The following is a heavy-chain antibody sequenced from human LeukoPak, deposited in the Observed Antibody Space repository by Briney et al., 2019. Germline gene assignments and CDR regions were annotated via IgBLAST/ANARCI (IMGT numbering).Heavy chain of an antibody. J-gene: IGHJ4*02. CDR2: INWNSDSI. D-gene: IGHD2-2*01. Sequence: GGSLRLSCAVSGFTFDDYAMHWVRQVPGKGLEWVSGINWNSDSIGYADSVKGRFTTSRDNSKNTLYLQMNSLRAEDTAVYYCAKDQADCSSTSCYERGFDYWGQGTLVTVSS. V-gene: IGHV3-9*01. CDR1: GFTFDDYA. CDR3: AKDQADCSSTSCYERGFDY.